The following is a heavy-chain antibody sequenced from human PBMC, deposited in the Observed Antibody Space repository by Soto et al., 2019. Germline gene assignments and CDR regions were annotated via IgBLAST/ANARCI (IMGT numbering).Heavy chain of an antibody. V-gene: IGHV3-23*01. CDR2: IDAGGGST. Sequence: EVQVLESGGGLVQPGGSLRLSCAASGFTFSRYGMSWVRQAPGKGLEWVSSIDAGGGSTYYADSVRGRFTVSRDNSKSTMYLQMSNLRAEDTAVYYCAPRMVRGVNVYYYMDVWGKGTSVTVSS. CDR1: GFTFSRYG. CDR3: APRMVRGVNVYYYMDV. D-gene: IGHD3-10*01. J-gene: IGHJ6*03.